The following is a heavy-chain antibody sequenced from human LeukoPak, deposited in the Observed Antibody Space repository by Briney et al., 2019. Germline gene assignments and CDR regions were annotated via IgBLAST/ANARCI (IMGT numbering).Heavy chain of an antibody. V-gene: IGHV1-69*05. D-gene: IGHD1-26*01. Sequence: SLKVSCKASGYICTSTEIYWVRDSTGHRLEWMGEIIAIFGTANYAQKFQGRVTITTDESTSTAYKELSSLRSEDTAVYYCARGRSGSYRGSHYFDYWGQGTLVTVSS. CDR1: GYICTSTE. CDR3: ARGRSGSYRGSHYFDY. CDR2: IIAIFGTA. J-gene: IGHJ4*02.